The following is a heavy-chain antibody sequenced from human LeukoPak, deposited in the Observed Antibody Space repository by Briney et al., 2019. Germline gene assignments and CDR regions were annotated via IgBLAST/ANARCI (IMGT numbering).Heavy chain of an antibody. CDR2: INHSGST. J-gene: IGHJ4*02. V-gene: IGHV4-34*01. CDR1: GGSFSGYY. D-gene: IGHD3-22*01. CDR3: ARLGYYYDSSGYLY. Sequence: PSETLSLTCAVYGGSFSGYYWSWIRQPPGKGLEWIGEINHSGSTNYNPSLKSRDTISVDTSKNQFSLKLSSVTAADTAVYYCARLGYYYDSSGYLYWGQGTLVTVSS.